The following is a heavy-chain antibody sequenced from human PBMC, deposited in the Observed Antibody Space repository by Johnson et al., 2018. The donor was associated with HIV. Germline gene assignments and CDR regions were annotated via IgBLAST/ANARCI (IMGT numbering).Heavy chain of an antibody. V-gene: IGHV3-66*01. CDR1: GFTFSDYY. J-gene: IGHJ3*02. CDR3: ARDGNAGYCTNGVCYNDAFDI. Sequence: VQLVESGGGLVQPGGSLRLSCAASGFTFSDYYMSWIRQAPGKGLEWVSVIYSGGSTYYADSVKGRFTISRDNSKNTLYLQMNSLRAEDTAVYYCARDGNAGYCTNGVCYNDAFDIWGQGIMVTVSS. D-gene: IGHD2-8*01. CDR2: IYSGGST.